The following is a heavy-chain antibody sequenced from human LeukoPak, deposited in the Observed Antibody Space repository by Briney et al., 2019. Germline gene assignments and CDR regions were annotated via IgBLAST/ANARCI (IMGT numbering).Heavy chain of an antibody. D-gene: IGHD3-22*01. J-gene: IGHJ4*02. CDR1: GGSISSSSYY. CDR3: ARDSTPIYDSSGNWD. Sequence: SETLSLTCTVSGGSISSSSYYWGWIRQPPGKGLEWIGSIYYSGSTYYNPSLKSRVTISVDTSKNQFSLKLSSVTAADTAVYYCARDSTPIYDSSGNWDWGQGTLVTVSS. CDR2: IYYSGST. V-gene: IGHV4-39*07.